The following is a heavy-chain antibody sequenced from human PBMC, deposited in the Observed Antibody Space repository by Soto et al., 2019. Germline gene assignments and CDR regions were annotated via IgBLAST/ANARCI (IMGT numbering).Heavy chain of an antibody. Sequence: PGESLKISCKGSGYSFTSYWISWVRQMPGKGLEWMGRIDPSDSYTNYSPSFQGHVTISADKSISTAYLQWSSLKASDTAMYYCARGYRYSSSWYGYTYYYGMDVWGQGSTVTVSS. CDR2: IDPSDSYT. J-gene: IGHJ6*02. V-gene: IGHV5-10-1*01. CDR1: GYSFTSYW. CDR3: ARGYRYSSSWYGYTYYYGMDV. D-gene: IGHD6-13*01.